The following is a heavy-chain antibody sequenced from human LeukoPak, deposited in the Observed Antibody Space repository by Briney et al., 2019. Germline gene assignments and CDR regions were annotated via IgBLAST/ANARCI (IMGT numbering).Heavy chain of an antibody. CDR2: ISYDGSNK. J-gene: IGHJ4*02. CDR3: ARVGDYGSGSYGY. D-gene: IGHD3-10*01. V-gene: IGHV3-30*04. Sequence: PAGSLRLSCAASGFTFSSYAMHWVRQAPGRGLEWVAVISYDGSNKCYADSVKGRFTISRDNSKNTLYLQMNSLRAEDTAVYYCARVGDYGSGSYGYWGQGTLVTVSS. CDR1: GFTFSSYA.